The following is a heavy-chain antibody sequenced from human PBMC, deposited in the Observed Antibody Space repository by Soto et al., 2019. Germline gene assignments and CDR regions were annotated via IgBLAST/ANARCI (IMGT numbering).Heavy chain of an antibody. CDR3: VKSRGGNNFDFFD. J-gene: IGHJ4*02. CDR2: VRGNGDPP. CDR1: GFTFSSYA. Sequence: GGALRLSCSASGFTFSSYAMHWVRQAPGKGLEYVSGVRGNGDPPFYADSVKGRFTISRDNSKNTLYLQMSSLSADDTAVYYCVKSRGGNNFDFFDWGQGALVTVSS. D-gene: IGHD5-12*01. V-gene: IGHV3-64D*06.